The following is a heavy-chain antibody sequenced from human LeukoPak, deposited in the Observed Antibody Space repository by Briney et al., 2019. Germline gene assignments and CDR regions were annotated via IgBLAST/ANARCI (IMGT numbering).Heavy chain of an antibody. CDR1: GYTFTGYY. V-gene: IGHV1-2*02. J-gene: IGHJ4*02. CDR2: INPNSDGT. CDR3: ARDNVVVPAAFDY. Sequence: ASVKVSCKASGYTFTGYYMHWVRQAPGQGLEWMGWINPNSDGTNYAQKFQGRVTMTRDTSISTAYMELSRLRSDDTAVYYCARDNVVVPAAFDYWGQGTLVTVSS. D-gene: IGHD2-2*01.